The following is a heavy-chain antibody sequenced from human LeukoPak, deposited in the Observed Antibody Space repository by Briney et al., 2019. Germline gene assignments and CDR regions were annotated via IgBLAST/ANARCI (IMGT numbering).Heavy chain of an antibody. V-gene: IGHV3-48*03. J-gene: IGHJ4*02. D-gene: IGHD3-10*01. CDR3: ARSAGGFDY. Sequence: GGSLRLSCAASGFTFSSYEMNWVRQAPGKGLEWVSYISGSSSTIYYADSVKGRFTISRDNAKNSLYLQMNSLRAEDTAVYHCARSAGGFDYWGQGALVTVSS. CDR2: ISGSSSTI. CDR1: GFTFSSYE.